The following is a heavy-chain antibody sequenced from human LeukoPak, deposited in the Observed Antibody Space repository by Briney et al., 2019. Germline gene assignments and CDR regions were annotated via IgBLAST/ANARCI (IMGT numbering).Heavy chain of an antibody. CDR3: AKGLITMVRGPFDY. V-gene: IGHV3-9*01. D-gene: IGHD3-10*01. J-gene: IGHJ4*02. Sequence: PAGSLRLSCAASGFTFDDYAMHWVRRAPGKGLEWVSGISWNSGSIGYADSVKGRFTISRDNAKNSLYLQMNSLRAEDTALYYCAKGLITMVRGPFDYWGQGTLVTVSS. CDR1: GFTFDDYA. CDR2: ISWNSGSI.